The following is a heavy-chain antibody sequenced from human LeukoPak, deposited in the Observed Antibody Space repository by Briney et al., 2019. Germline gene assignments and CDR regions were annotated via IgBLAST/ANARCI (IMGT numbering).Heavy chain of an antibody. CDR1: GFRFTTYW. Sequence: GGSLRLSCAASGFRFTTYWITWVRQAPGKGLERVANIKEDGSDKHYVDSVKGRFTISRDNAKNSLYLQINSLRPEDTAVYYCARAGLYSGSGLDYWGQGTLVTVSS. V-gene: IGHV3-7*01. CDR3: ARAGLYSGSGLDY. J-gene: IGHJ4*02. CDR2: IKEDGSDK. D-gene: IGHD5-12*01.